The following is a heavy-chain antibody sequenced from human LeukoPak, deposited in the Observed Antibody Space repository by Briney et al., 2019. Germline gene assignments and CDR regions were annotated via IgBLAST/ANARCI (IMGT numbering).Heavy chain of an antibody. CDR3: ARDGYSGSSLFDY. J-gene: IGHJ4*02. Sequence: PSETLSLTCTVSGGSINSHFWSWIRQPPGKGLEWIGYIHCTGSTNYNPSLKSRVTISVDTSRNQFSLKLSSVTAADTAVYYCARDGYSGSSLFDYWGQGALVTVSS. CDR2: IHCTGST. CDR1: GGSINSHF. V-gene: IGHV4-59*11. D-gene: IGHD1-26*01.